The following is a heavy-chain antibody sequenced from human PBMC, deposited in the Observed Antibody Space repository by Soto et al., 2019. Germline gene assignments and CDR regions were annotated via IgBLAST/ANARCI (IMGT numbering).Heavy chain of an antibody. J-gene: IGHJ5*02. CDR1: GYSFTNYW. Sequence: VESLKISCKGSGYSFTNYWIGWIRQMPGKGLEWMGVIYPGDSDTKYSPSFQGQVTISADKSISTAYLQWNSLKASDTAIYYCARRRGGDYWFDPWGQGTLVTVSS. V-gene: IGHV5-51*01. CDR3: ARRRGGDYWFDP. CDR2: IYPGDSDT. D-gene: IGHD2-21*02.